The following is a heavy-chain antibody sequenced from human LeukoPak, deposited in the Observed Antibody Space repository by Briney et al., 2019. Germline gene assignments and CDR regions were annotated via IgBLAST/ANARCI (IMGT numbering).Heavy chain of an antibody. CDR3: ARESTVVNRGNWFDP. J-gene: IGHJ5*02. D-gene: IGHD4-23*01. V-gene: IGHV1-46*01. Sequence: ASVKVSCKASGYTFTSYYMHWVRQAPGQGLEWMGINNPSGGSTSYAQKFQGRVTMTRDMSTSTVYMELSSLRSEDTAVYYCARESTVVNRGNWFDPWGQGTLVTVSS. CDR1: GYTFTSYY. CDR2: NNPSGGST.